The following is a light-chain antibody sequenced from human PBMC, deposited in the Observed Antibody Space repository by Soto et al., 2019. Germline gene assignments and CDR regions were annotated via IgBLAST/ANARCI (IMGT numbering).Light chain of an antibody. V-gene: IGLV2-23*02. J-gene: IGLJ2*01. Sequence: QSALTQPASVSGSPGQSITISCTGTSSDVGSYNLVSWYQQHPGKAPKLMIYEVSKRPSGVSNRFSGSKSGNTASLTISGLQAEVEADYYCCSYAGSPYVVFGGGTKLTVL. CDR1: SSDVGSYNL. CDR3: CSYAGSPYVV. CDR2: EVS.